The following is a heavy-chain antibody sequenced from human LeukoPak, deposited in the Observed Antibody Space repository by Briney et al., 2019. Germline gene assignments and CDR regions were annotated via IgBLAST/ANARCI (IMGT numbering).Heavy chain of an antibody. V-gene: IGHV4-39*01. Sequence: SGTLSLTCTVSGGSISSSIYYWGWLRQPPGKGLEWVETIHYSGYTFYSPSRKSPITISIDTSKNLFFMKLSSAAAPDTAHYSCARHPSFDWFGPWGQGTLVTVSS. J-gene: IGHJ5*02. CDR3: ARHPSFDWFGP. CDR2: IHYSGYT. CDR1: GGSISSSIYY.